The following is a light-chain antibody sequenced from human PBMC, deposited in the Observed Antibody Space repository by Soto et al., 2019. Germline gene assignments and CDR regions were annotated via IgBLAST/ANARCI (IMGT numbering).Light chain of an antibody. CDR2: AAS. CDR3: LHDYNYPRT. J-gene: IGKJ1*01. Sequence: AIQMTQSPSSLSASVGDRVTMTCRASQGINNELACYQQKPGKAPKPLIYAASNLHSGVESRFNGSGSGTDFDLNIRSLQPEDFATYFCLHDYNYPRTFGQGTKVE. CDR1: QGINNE. V-gene: IGKV1-6*01.